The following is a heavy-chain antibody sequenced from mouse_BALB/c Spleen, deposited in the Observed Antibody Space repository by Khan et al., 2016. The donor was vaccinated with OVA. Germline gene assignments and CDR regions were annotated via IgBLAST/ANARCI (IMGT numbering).Heavy chain of an antibody. V-gene: IGHV3-2*02. D-gene: IGHD4-1*01. Sequence: EVKLLESGPGLVKPSQSLSLTCTVTGYSITSDYAWNWIRQFPGNKLEWMGYITYSGSTSYNPSLKSRISFTRDTSKNPFFLQLNFVTTEDTATYYCAMGRTYWGQGTLVTVSA. CDR2: ITYSGST. CDR1: GYSITSDYA. CDR3: AMGRTY. J-gene: IGHJ3*01.